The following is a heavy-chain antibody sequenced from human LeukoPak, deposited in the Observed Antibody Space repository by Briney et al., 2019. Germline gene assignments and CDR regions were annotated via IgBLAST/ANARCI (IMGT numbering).Heavy chain of an antibody. Sequence: PSETLSLTCTVSGGSISSGDYYWSWIRQPPGKGLEWIGYIYYSGSTYYNPSLKSRVTISVDTSKNQFSLKLSSVTAADTAVYYCAGRYCSSTSCYDNYYYYMDVWGKGTTVTVSS. D-gene: IGHD2-2*01. J-gene: IGHJ6*03. CDR2: IYYSGST. CDR3: AGRYCSSTSCYDNYYYYMDV. CDR1: GGSISSGDYY. V-gene: IGHV4-30-4*08.